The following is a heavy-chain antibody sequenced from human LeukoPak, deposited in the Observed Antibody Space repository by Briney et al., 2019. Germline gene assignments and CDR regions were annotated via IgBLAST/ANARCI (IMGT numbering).Heavy chain of an antibody. D-gene: IGHD6-19*01. CDR3: ARDPYSSGWYNY. Sequence: GRSLRLSCAASGFTFDDYAMHWVRQAPGKGLEWVSGISWNSGSIGYADSVKGRFTISRDNAKNSLYLQMNSLRAEDTAVYYCARDPYSSGWYNYWGQGTLVTVSS. CDR1: GFTFDDYA. J-gene: IGHJ4*02. V-gene: IGHV3-9*01. CDR2: ISWNSGSI.